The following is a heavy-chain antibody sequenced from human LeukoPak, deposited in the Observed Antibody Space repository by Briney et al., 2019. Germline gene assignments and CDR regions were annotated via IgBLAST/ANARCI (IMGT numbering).Heavy chain of an antibody. J-gene: IGHJ4*02. Sequence: KPSETLSLTCTVSGGSISSGGYYWSWIRQPPGKGLEWIGYIYHSGSTYYNPSLKSRVTISVDRSKNQFSLKLSSVTAADTAVYYCARSRGQQLEPFDYWGQGTLVTVSS. D-gene: IGHD6-13*01. CDR3: ARSRGQQLEPFDY. CDR2: IYHSGST. CDR1: GGSISSGGYY. V-gene: IGHV4-30-2*02.